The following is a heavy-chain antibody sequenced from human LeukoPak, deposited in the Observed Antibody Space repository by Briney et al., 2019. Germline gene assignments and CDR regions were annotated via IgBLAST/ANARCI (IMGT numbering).Heavy chain of an antibody. Sequence: GASVKVSCKASGYTFTGYYMHWVRQAPGQGLEWMGWINPNSGGTNYAQKFQGRVTMTRDTSISTAYMELSRLRSDDTAVYYCARIAVAVGDAFDIWGQGTMVTVSS. CDR1: GYTFTGYY. CDR3: ARIAVAVGDAFDI. D-gene: IGHD6-19*01. V-gene: IGHV1-2*02. J-gene: IGHJ3*02. CDR2: INPNSGGT.